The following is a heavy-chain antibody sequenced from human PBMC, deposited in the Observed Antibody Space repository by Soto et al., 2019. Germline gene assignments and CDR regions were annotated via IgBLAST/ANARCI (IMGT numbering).Heavy chain of an antibody. CDR1: GYTFTNFV. J-gene: IGHJ4*02. CDR2: INPANGNT. D-gene: IGHD1-26*01. CDR3: AREYRHNGNYYGSY. V-gene: IGHV1-3*01. Sequence: QVPLVQSGAEVKKPRASVKVSCKASGYTFTNFVIQWVRQAPGQRLEWLGWINPANGNTQYSQTLQGRVTITSDTSASTVYMELSSLRSGDTAVYYCAREYRHNGNYYGSYWGQGTLVTVSS.